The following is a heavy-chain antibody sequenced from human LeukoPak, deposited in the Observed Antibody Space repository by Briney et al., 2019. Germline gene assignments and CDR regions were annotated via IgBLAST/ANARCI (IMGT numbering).Heavy chain of an antibody. CDR2: IKQDGSEK. CDR3: ARAIISGWYEGYYFDY. J-gene: IGHJ4*02. V-gene: IGHV3-7*01. D-gene: IGHD6-19*01. CDR1: GFTFSSYW. Sequence: HPVGSLRLSCAASGFTFSSYWMSWVRQAPGKGLEWVANIKQDGSEKYYVDSVKGRFTISRDNAKNSLYLQMNSLRAEDTAVYYCARAIISGWYEGYYFDYWGQGILVTVSS.